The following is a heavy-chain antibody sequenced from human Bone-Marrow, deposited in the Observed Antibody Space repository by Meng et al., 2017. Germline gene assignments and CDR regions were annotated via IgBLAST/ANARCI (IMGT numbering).Heavy chain of an antibody. V-gene: IGHV4-39*07. CDR2: IYHSGGT. D-gene: IGHD6-13*01. J-gene: IGHJ5*02. CDR3: ARGEGRQQLIRRPRFDP. Sequence: GSLRLSCTVSGGSISSSSYYWGWIRQPPGKGLEWIGEIYHSGGTNYNPSLKSRVSISVDTSKNQFSLKLSSVTAADTAVYYCARGEGRQQLIRRPRFDPWGQGTLVTVSS. CDR1: GGSISSSSYY.